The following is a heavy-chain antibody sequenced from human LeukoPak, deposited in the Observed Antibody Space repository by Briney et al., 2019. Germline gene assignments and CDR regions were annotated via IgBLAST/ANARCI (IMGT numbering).Heavy chain of an antibody. Sequence: GGSLRLSCTVSGFTFSKYSMNWVRQAPGKGLEWVSSISTSSSYIYYADSVKGRFTISRDNARNSLYLQMNTLRAEDTAVYSCARGADGVSSNSRGWFDPWGQGTLVTVSS. CDR2: ISTSSSYI. J-gene: IGHJ5*02. CDR3: ARGADGVSSNSRGWFDP. CDR1: GFTFSKYS. D-gene: IGHD2-15*01. V-gene: IGHV3-21*01.